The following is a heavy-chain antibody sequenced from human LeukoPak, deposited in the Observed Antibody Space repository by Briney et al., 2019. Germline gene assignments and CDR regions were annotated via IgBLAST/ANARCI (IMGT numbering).Heavy chain of an antibody. Sequence: GASVNVSCKASGYTFTGYDINWVRQATGQGLEWMGWMNPNSGNTGYAQNFQGRVTITRNTSISTAYMELSSLRSEDSAVYFCARGRFGTMTLVVSRAYYFDYWGQGTLVTVSS. V-gene: IGHV1-8*03. J-gene: IGHJ4*02. CDR2: MNPNSGNT. CDR3: ARGRFGTMTLVVSRAYYFDY. D-gene: IGHD3-22*01. CDR1: GYTFTGYD.